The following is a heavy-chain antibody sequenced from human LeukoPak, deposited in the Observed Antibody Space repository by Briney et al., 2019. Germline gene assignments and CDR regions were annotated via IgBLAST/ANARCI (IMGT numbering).Heavy chain of an antibody. CDR3: ARQGYSYGYDDY. D-gene: IGHD5-18*01. J-gene: IGHJ4*02. V-gene: IGHV4-39*01. CDR2: IYYSGSP. CDR1: GGSISSSSYY. Sequence: PSETLSLTCTVSGGSISSSSYYWGWIRQPPGKGLEWIGSIYYSGSPYYNPSLKSRATISVDTSKTQFSLKLSSVTAADTAVYYCARQGYSYGYDDYWGQGTLVTVSS.